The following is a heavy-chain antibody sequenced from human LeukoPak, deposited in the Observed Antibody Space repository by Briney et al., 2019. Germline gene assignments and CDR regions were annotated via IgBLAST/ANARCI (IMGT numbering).Heavy chain of an antibody. Sequence: ASVKVSCKASGYTFTSYHMHWVRQAPGQRLEWMGWINAGNGNTKYSQKFQGRVTITRDTSASTAYMELSSLRSEDTAVYYCARGPRSGRVIVHYYFDYWGQGTLVTVSS. CDR2: INAGNGNT. J-gene: IGHJ4*02. D-gene: IGHD3-16*02. V-gene: IGHV1-3*01. CDR3: ARGPRSGRVIVHYYFDY. CDR1: GYTFTSYH.